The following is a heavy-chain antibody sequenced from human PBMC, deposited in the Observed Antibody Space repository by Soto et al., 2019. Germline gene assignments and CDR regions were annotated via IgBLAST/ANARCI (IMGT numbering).Heavy chain of an antibody. Sequence: SETLSLTCTVSGGSFTSYYWGWIRQPPGKEMEWIGYVHHSWGSAYNPSLQSRVAVSLDTSKSQFSLKLTSVTATDTALYYCARQGFGPLHGLVDVWGQGTTVTVSS. CDR3: ARQGFGPLHGLVDV. V-gene: IGHV4-59*08. J-gene: IGHJ6*02. CDR2: VHHSWGS. CDR1: GGSFTSYY. D-gene: IGHD3-10*01.